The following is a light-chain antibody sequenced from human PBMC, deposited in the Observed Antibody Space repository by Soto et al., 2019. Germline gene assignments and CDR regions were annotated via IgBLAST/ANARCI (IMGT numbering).Light chain of an antibody. V-gene: IGLV2-23*01. CDR3: CSYAPSRTLL. CDR2: EGN. CDR1: SSDVGTYNL. J-gene: IGLJ3*02. Sequence: QCALTQPASVSGSPGQSITISCTGTSSDVGTYNLVTWYQQHPGKVPKLILYEGNKRPSGVSDRFSASKSGNTASLTISGLQAEDEADYYCCSYAPSRTLLFGGGTKVTVL.